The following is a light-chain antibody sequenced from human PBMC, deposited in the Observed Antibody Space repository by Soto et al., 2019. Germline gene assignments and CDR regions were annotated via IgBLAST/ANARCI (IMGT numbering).Light chain of an antibody. CDR2: DAS. V-gene: IGKV1-33*01. CDR1: QDIATY. Sequence: DIQMTQSPSSLSASVGNRVTITCQASQDIATYLNWYQQKPGKAPNLLIYDASNLETGVPSRFSGGGYGTPFTFPISNLQPEDIATSYCQQYDNLTPTWTFGKGTKADIX. CDR3: QQYDNLTPTWT. J-gene: IGKJ1*01.